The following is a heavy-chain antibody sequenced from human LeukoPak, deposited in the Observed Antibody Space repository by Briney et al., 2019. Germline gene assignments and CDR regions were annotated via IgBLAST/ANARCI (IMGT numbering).Heavy chain of an antibody. J-gene: IGHJ4*02. D-gene: IGHD6-19*01. Sequence: PGGSLRLSCAASGFTFSDYYMSWIRQAPGKGLEWVSYISSSGSIIYYADSVKGRFTISRDNAKNSLYLQMNSLRAEDTALYYCAKDTGIAVAGAIFDYWGQGTLVTVSS. CDR1: GFTFSDYY. V-gene: IGHV3-11*01. CDR3: AKDTGIAVAGAIFDY. CDR2: ISSSGSII.